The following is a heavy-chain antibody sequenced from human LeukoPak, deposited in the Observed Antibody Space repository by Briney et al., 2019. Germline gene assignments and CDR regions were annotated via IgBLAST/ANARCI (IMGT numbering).Heavy chain of an antibody. V-gene: IGHV4-61*02. CDR2: IYTSGST. CDR1: GGSISSAGYY. J-gene: IGHJ1*01. CDR3: GRDRPGEYFQH. Sequence: SETLSLTCTVSGGSISSAGYYWSWIRQPAGKGLEWIGRIYTSGSTNYNPSLKSRVTISVDTSKNQFSLNLSSVTASDTAVYYCGRDRPGEYFQHWGQGTLVTVSS.